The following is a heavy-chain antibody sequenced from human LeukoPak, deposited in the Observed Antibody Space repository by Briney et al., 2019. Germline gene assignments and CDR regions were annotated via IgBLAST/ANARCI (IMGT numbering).Heavy chain of an antibody. D-gene: IGHD2-15*01. CDR3: LRGGGRSYCDY. J-gene: IGHJ4*02. CDR2: MNPNSGDT. Sequence: ASVKVSCKPSGYTFTAYNIHWVRQAPGQGLVWMGWMNPNSGDTNYAQNFQGRVTMTRDTSISTAYMELSSLRSDDTAVYFCLRGGGRSYCDYWGQGTPVTVSS. V-gene: IGHV1-2*02. CDR1: GYTFTAYN.